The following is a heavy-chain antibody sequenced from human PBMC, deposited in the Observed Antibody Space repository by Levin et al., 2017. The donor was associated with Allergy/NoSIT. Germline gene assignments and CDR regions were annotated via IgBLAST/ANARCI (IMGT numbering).Heavy chain of an antibody. CDR2: IKQDRSEE. CDR1: GFTFSSYW. CDR3: ARALGYSYGYGKYYYYYMDV. V-gene: IGHV3-7*04. D-gene: IGHD5-18*01. J-gene: IGHJ6*03. Sequence: GGSLRLSCAASGFTFSSYWMTWVRQAPGKGLEWVANIKQDRSEEYYVDSVKGRFTISRDNAKKSLYLQMNSLRAEDTAVYFCARALGYSYGYGKYYYYYMDVWGKGTTVTVSS.